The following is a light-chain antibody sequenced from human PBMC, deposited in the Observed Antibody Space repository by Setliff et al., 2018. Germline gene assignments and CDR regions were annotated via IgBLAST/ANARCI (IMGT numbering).Light chain of an antibody. V-gene: IGLV2-14*03. Sequence: QSALTQPASASGSPGQSITISCTGTSSDVGVFNYVSWYQQHPGKAPKLMIYDVTSRPSGVSNRFSGSKSGNTASLTISGLQVEDEADYYCSSYKSDSTYVFGTGTKVTVL. J-gene: IGLJ1*01. CDR2: DVT. CDR1: SSDVGVFNY. CDR3: SSYKSDSTYV.